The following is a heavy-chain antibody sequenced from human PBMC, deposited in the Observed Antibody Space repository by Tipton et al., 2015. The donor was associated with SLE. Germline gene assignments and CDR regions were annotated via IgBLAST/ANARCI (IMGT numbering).Heavy chain of an antibody. CDR3: ANVYSRVPYGMNV. V-gene: IGHV3-30*02. Sequence: SLRLSCAASGFTFSSYGMHWVRQAPGKGLERVAFIRYDGSNKYYADSVKGRFTISRDNSKNTLYLQRNSLRAEDAAVYYCANVYSRVPYGMNVWGQGTTVTVS. CDR1: GFTFSSYG. D-gene: IGHD6-13*01. J-gene: IGHJ6*02. CDR2: IRYDGSNK.